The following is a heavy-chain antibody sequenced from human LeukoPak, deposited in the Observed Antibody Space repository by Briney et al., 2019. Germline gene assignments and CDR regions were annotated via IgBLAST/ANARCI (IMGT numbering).Heavy chain of an antibody. Sequence: GGSLRLSCAASGFTSSSYAMSWVRQAPGKGLEWVANIKQDGSEKYYVDSVKGRFTISRDNAKNSLYLQMNSLRAEDTAVYYCARIGCSGGSCYALRWFDPWGQGTLVTVSS. CDR1: GFTSSSYA. D-gene: IGHD2-15*01. V-gene: IGHV3-7*01. CDR3: ARIGCSGGSCYALRWFDP. CDR2: IKQDGSEK. J-gene: IGHJ5*02.